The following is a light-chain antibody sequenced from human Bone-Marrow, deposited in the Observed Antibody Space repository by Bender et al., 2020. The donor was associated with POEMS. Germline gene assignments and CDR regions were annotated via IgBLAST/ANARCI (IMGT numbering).Light chain of an antibody. V-gene: IGLV3-1*01. CDR2: EDY. J-gene: IGLJ2*01. CDR1: QLGDKY. Sequence: SYELTQPPSLSVSPGQTASITCSGDQLGDKYVCWYQQRPGQSPVLVIYEDYKRPSGIPGRFSGSNSGNTATLTISETQAMDEADYYCQTWDSNTLIFGGGTKLTVL. CDR3: QTWDSNTLI.